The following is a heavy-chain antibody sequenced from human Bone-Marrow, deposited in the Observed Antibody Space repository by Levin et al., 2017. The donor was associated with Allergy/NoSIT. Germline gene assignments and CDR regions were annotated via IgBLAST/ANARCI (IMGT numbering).Heavy chain of an antibody. Sequence: GESLKISCKASGYSFTRYYIHWVRQAPGQGLEWMGLINPSGGTTSYAQKSQGRVTMTRDTSTTTVFMELSSLTSDDTAVYYCARGRLNDYFDDGGWFWGQGTLVTVSS. D-gene: IGHD3-22*01. CDR3: ARGRLNDYFDDGGWF. V-gene: IGHV1-46*01. CDR2: INPSGGTT. CDR1: GYSFTRYY. J-gene: IGHJ4*02.